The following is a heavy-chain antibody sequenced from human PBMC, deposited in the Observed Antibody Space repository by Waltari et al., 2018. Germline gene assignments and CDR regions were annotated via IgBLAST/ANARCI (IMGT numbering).Heavy chain of an antibody. J-gene: IGHJ2*01. V-gene: IGHV5-51*01. CDR3: ARHTPLRSSSSVWYFDL. CDR2: IYPGDSDT. CDR1: GYSFTSYW. Sequence: EVQLVQSGAEVKKPGESLKISCKGSGYSFTSYWIGWVRQMPGKGLEWMGLIYPGDSDTRYSPSFQGQVTISADKSISTAYLQWSSLKASDTAMYYCARHTPLRSSSSVWYFDLWGRGTLVTVSS. D-gene: IGHD6-6*01.